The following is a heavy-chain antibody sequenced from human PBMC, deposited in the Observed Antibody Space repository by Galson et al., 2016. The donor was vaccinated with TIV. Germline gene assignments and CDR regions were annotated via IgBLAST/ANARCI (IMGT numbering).Heavy chain of an antibody. D-gene: IGHD3/OR15-3a*01. CDR2: ISNSGLTI. J-gene: IGHJ3*02. CDR1: GFTFSTYD. V-gene: IGHV3-48*03. CDR3: VGSYDFWTTYRGIAEDAFDI. Sequence: LRLSCAVSGFTFSTYDMNWVRQAPGKGLEWLSYISNSGLTIYYADSVKGRFTISRDNARNSLYLQMNSLRAEETAIYYCVGSYDFWTTYRGIAEDAFDIWGQGTVVTVSS.